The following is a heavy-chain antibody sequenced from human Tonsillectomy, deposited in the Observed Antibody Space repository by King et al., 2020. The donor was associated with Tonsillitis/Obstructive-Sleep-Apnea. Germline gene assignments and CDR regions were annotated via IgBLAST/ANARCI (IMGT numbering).Heavy chain of an antibody. CDR2: IGFISRTI. V-gene: IGHV3-48*01. CDR1: GFNFSSYS. D-gene: IGHD4-17*01. CDR3: ARDYYADGVFDD. Sequence: VQLVESGGGLAHPGGSLRVSCAASGFNFSSYSMNWVRQAPGKGLEGISYIGFISRTIYYPASVKVRFTISRKNAKNSLFLKMNSLRAEETAVYYCARDYYADGVFDDWGQGTLVTVSS. J-gene: IGHJ4*02.